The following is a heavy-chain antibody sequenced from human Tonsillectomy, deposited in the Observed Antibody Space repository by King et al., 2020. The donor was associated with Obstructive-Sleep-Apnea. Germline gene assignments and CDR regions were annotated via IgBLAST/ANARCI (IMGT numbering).Heavy chain of an antibody. CDR3: ARSLINYYDSSGYYPGAFDI. J-gene: IGHJ3*02. CDR1: GYSFTSYW. CDR2: IYPGDSDT. D-gene: IGHD3-22*01. V-gene: IGHV5-51*01. Sequence: VQLVESGAEVKKPGESLTISCKGSGYSFTSYWIGWVRQMPGKGLEWMGIIYPGDSDTRYSPSFQGQVTISADKSISTAYLQWSSLKASDTAMYYCARSLINYYDSSGYYPGAFDIWGQGTMVTVSS.